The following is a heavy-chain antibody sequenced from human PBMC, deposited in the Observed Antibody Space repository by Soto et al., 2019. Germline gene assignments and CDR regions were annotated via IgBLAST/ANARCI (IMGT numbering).Heavy chain of an antibody. CDR2: INAGNGNT. D-gene: IGHD5-18*01. J-gene: IGHJ3*02. V-gene: IGHV1-3*01. Sequence: VASVKVSCKASGYTFTSYAMHWVRQAPGQRLGWMGWINAGNGNTKYSQKFQGRVTITRDTSASTAYMELSSLRSEDTAVYYCAREGYSYGYGAFDIWGQGTMVTVSS. CDR3: AREGYSYGYGAFDI. CDR1: GYTFTSYA.